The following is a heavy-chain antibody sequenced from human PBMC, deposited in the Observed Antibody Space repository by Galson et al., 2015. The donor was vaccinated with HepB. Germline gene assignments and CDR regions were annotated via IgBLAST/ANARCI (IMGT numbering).Heavy chain of an antibody. Sequence: SLRLSCAASGFTFTSYSIHWVRQAPGKGLEWVASMSYDGTNKYYIDSVKGRFTISRGNSKNALYLQMNSLRSEDTAVYYCARTGSAMVSSFEYWGQGTLVIVSS. D-gene: IGHD5-18*01. V-gene: IGHV3-30-3*01. CDR2: MSYDGTNK. CDR1: GFTFTSYS. CDR3: ARTGSAMVSSFEY. J-gene: IGHJ4*02.